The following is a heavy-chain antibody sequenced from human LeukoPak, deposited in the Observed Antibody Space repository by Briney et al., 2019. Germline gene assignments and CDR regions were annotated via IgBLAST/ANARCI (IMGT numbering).Heavy chain of an antibody. CDR1: GFTFSIYT. V-gene: IGHV3-23*01. J-gene: IGHJ6*03. CDR3: AKGTYCDGGACPPGIYYYYYMDV. CDR2: ISDSGFGT. Sequence: PGRSLRLSCAASGFTFSIYTMSWVRQAPGKGLEWVTAISDSGFGTYYADSVKGRFTISRDNSKNTLYLQMNSLRAEDTAIYYCAKGTYCDGGACPPGIYYYYYMDVWGKGTTVTVSS. D-gene: IGHD2-8*02.